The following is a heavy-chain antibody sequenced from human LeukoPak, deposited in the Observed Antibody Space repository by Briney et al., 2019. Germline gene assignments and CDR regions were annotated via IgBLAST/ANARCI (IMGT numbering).Heavy chain of an antibody. Sequence: GGSLRLSCAASGFTFSSYAMSWVRQAPGKGLEWVSAISGSGGSTYYADSVKGRFTISRDNSKNTLYLQMNGLRAEDTAVYYCAKDPQSYYDSSGYSIWGQGTMVTVSS. J-gene: IGHJ3*02. CDR2: ISGSGGST. CDR1: GFTFSSYA. CDR3: AKDPQSYYDSSGYSI. V-gene: IGHV3-23*01. D-gene: IGHD3-22*01.